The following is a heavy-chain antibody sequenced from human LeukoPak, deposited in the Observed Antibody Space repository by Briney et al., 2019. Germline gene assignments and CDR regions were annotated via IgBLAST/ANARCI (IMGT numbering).Heavy chain of an antibody. D-gene: IGHD3-22*01. J-gene: IGHJ5*01. V-gene: IGHV3-23*01. CDR1: GFTFYMYA. CDR3: AKDRPNFHENSGHYYRRDGDS. Sequence: PGGSLTLSCQASGFTFYMYAMSWVRQAPGKGLEWVASMCGTAGCTFYPDSVKGRFTISRDNSKNVLYLRRNSLTAEDTAIYYCAKDRPNFHENSGHYYRRDGDSWGQGTLVTVSS. CDR2: MCGTAGCT.